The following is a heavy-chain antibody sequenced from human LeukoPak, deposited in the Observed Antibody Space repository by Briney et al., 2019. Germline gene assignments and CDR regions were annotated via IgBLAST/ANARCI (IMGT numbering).Heavy chain of an antibody. J-gene: IGHJ3*02. D-gene: IGHD2-21*02. CDR1: GGSISSGDSY. CDR3: ARVTVVTAIAVAFDI. CDR2: IYYSGST. Sequence: PSETLSLTCTVCGGSISSGDSYWSWIRQPPGKGLEWIVYIYYSGSTYYNPSLKSRVTISVDTSKNQFSLKLSSVTAADTAVYYCARVTVVTAIAVAFDIWGQGTMVTVSS. V-gene: IGHV4-30-4*01.